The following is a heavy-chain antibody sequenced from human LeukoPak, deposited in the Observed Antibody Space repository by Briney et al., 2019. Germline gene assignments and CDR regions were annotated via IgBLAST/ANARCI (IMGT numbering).Heavy chain of an antibody. CDR1: GYTFTSYY. CDR2: INPSGGST. D-gene: IGHD3-22*01. V-gene: IGHV1-46*01. Sequence: ASVTVSCKASGYTFTSYYMHWVRQAPGQGLEWMGIINPSGGSTSYAQKFRGRVTMTRDMSTSTVYMELSSLRSEDTAVYYCARDSEGYYDSSGYPVDYWGQGTLVTVSS. J-gene: IGHJ4*02. CDR3: ARDSEGYYDSSGYPVDY.